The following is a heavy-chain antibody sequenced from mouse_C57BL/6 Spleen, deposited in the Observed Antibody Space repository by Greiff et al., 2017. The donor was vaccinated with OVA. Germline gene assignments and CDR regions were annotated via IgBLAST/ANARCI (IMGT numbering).Heavy chain of an antibody. D-gene: IGHD3-2*02. CDR3: ARERQTAQASYYFDY. CDR1: GYAFSSSW. V-gene: IGHV1-82*01. Sequence: QVQLQQSGPELVKPGASVKISCKASGYAFSSSWMNWVKQRPGKGLEWIGRIYPGDGDTNYNGKFKGKATLTADKSSSTAYMQLSSLTSEDSAVYFCARERQTAQASYYFDYWGQGTTLTVSS. CDR2: IYPGDGDT. J-gene: IGHJ2*01.